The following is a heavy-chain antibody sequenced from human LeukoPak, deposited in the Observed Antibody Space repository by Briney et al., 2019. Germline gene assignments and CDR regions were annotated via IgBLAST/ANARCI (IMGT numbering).Heavy chain of an antibody. Sequence: GGSLRLSCAASGFTFSSYAMSWVRQAPGKGLEWVSAISGSGGSTYYADSVKGRFTISRDNSKNTLYLQMNSLRAGDTAVYYCANTLYCGGDCYSSFDYWGQGTLVTVSS. J-gene: IGHJ4*02. V-gene: IGHV3-23*01. CDR1: GFTFSSYA. D-gene: IGHD2-21*02. CDR3: ANTLYCGGDCYSSFDY. CDR2: ISGSGGST.